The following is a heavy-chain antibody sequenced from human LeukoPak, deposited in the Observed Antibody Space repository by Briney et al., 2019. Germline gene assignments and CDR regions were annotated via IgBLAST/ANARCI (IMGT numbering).Heavy chain of an antibody. J-gene: IGHJ4*02. Sequence: SETLSLTCTVSGGSISSYYWSWIRQPPGKGQEWIGYIYYSGPPKYNPSLKSRVTISVDTSKNQFSLKLSSVTAADTAVYYCARHGGSYDFDFWGQGTLVTVSS. CDR2: IYYSGPP. CDR3: ARHGGSYDFDF. CDR1: GGSISSYY. D-gene: IGHD1-26*01. V-gene: IGHV4-59*08.